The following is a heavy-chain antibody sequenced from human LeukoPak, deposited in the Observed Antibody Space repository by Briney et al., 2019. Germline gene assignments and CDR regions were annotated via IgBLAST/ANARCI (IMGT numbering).Heavy chain of an antibody. CDR3: ARGGELRYFDWLIIDY. CDR1: GYTFTSYG. V-gene: IGHV1-18*01. J-gene: IGHJ4*02. CDR2: ISAYNGNT. D-gene: IGHD3-9*01. Sequence: ASVKVSCKASGYTFTSYGISWVRQAPGQGLEWMGWISAYNGNTNYAQKPQGRVTMTTDTSTSTAYMELRSLRSDDTAVYYCARGGELRYFDWLIIDYWGQGTLVTVSS.